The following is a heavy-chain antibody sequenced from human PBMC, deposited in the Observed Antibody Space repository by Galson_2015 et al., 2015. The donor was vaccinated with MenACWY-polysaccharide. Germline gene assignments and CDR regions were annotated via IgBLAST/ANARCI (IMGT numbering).Heavy chain of an antibody. V-gene: IGHV3-48*01. J-gene: IGHJ4*02. Sequence: SLRLSCAASGFTFSSYSMNRVRQAPGKGLEWVSYISSSSSTIYYADSVKGRFTISRDNSKNTLYLQMNSLRAEDTAVYYCAKDLRGTAFDYWGQGTLVTVSS. D-gene: IGHD2-15*01. CDR1: GFTFSSYS. CDR3: AKDLRGTAFDY. CDR2: ISSSSSTI.